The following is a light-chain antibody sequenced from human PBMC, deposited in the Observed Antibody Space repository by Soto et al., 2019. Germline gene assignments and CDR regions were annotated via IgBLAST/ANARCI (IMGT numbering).Light chain of an antibody. V-gene: IGLV1-44*01. CDR2: YNS. CDR1: SSNVGSHI. J-gene: IGLJ3*02. Sequence: QSVLTQPPSASGTPGQRVTISCSGSSSNVGSHIVNWYRQLPGTAPKLLIYYNSQRPSGVPDRFSGSKYGTSASLAISGLQSDDEADYYCAAWDDSLIWVFGGGTKLTVL. CDR3: AAWDDSLIWV.